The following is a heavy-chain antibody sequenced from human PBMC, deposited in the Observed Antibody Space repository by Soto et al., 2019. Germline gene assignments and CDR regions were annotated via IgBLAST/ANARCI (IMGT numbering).Heavy chain of an antibody. J-gene: IGHJ4*02. CDR3: ARSGEHPLDY. V-gene: IGHV1-18*01. CDR2: STHTGNT. Sequence: QVRLVQSGPEVKKPGASVKVSCKTSGYDFPHYVINLVRQAPGHGLEWMGFSTHTGNTNYAQNFQGRVVLTTDTSTSTAYMEVTSLRSDDTAVYYCARSGEHPLDYWGQGTPVTVSS. CDR1: GYDFPHYV. D-gene: IGHD1-26*01.